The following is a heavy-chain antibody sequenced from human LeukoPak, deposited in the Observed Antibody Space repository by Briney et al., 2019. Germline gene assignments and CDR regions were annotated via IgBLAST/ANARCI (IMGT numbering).Heavy chain of an antibody. CDR1: GFTFSSYE. J-gene: IGHJ6*04. CDR2: ISSSGSTI. Sequence: PGGSLRLSCAASGFTFSSYEMNWVRQAPGKGLEWVSYISSSGSTIYYADSVRGRFTISRDNAKNSLYLQMNSLRAEDTAVYYCAELGITMIGGVWGKGTTATISS. D-gene: IGHD3-10*02. V-gene: IGHV3-48*03. CDR3: AELGITMIGGV.